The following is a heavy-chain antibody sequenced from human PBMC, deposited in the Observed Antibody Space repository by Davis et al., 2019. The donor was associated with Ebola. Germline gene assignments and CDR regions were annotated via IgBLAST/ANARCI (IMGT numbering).Heavy chain of an antibody. V-gene: IGHV4-39*01. J-gene: IGHJ6*03. Sequence: SETLSLTCTVSGGSISSSSYYWGWIRQPPGKGLEWIGSIYYSGSTYYNPSLKSRVTISVDTSKNQFSLKLSSVTAADTAVYYCARLLWFGEFYYYYYYMDVWGKGTTVTVSS. CDR3: ARLLWFGEFYYYYYYMDV. CDR1: GGSISSSSYY. D-gene: IGHD3-10*01. CDR2: IYYSGST.